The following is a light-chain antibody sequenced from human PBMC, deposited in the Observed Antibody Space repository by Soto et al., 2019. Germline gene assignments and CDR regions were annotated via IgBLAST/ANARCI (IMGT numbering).Light chain of an antibody. CDR3: QQYETLPYT. Sequence: DIQMTQSPSSLPASVGYRVTIACQASQDINTFLNWYQQRPGEAPKLLIFHTSNLEAGVPSRFSGSGSGTSFTFTITSLQPEDFATYYCQQYETLPYTFGQGTKVDI. V-gene: IGKV1-33*01. CDR2: HTS. CDR1: QDINTF. J-gene: IGKJ2*01.